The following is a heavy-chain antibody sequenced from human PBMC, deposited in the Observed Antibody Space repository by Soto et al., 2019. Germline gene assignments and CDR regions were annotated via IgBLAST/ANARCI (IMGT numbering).Heavy chain of an antibody. D-gene: IGHD3-9*01. V-gene: IGHV3-11*01. J-gene: IGHJ3*02. CDR1: GFTFSDYY. Sequence: QVQLVESGGGLVKPGGSLRLSCAASGFTFSDYYMSWIRQAPGKGLEWVSYISSSGSTIYYAVSVKGRFTISRDNAKYSLYRKMNSLRAADSAVYYCARENAVLGYFDWADAFDIWGKGTMVTVSS. CDR3: ARENAVLGYFDWADAFDI. CDR2: ISSSGSTI.